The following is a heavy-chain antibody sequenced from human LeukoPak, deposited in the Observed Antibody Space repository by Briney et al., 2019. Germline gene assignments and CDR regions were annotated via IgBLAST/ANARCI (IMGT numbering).Heavy chain of an antibody. CDR3: TRLVSSGQFDY. CDR1: GFTFGDYA. Sequence: GGSLRLSCTASGFTFGDYAMSWVRQAPGKGLEWVGFIRSKAYGGTTEYAASVKGRFTISRDDSKSIAYLQMNSLKTEDTAVYYCTRLVSSGQFDYWGQGTLVTVSS. V-gene: IGHV3-49*04. J-gene: IGHJ4*02. D-gene: IGHD3-22*01. CDR2: IRSKAYGGTT.